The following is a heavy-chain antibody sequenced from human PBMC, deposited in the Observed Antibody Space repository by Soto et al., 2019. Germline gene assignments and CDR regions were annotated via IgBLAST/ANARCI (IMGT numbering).Heavy chain of an antibody. CDR3: ARDDSSGYRFDY. Sequence: PSETLSLTCTVSGGSISSGDYYWSWIRQPVGKGLEWIGYIYYSGSTYYNPSLKSRVTISVDTSKNQFSLKLSSVTAADTAVYYCARDDSSGYRFDYWGQGTLVTVYS. CDR2: IYYSGST. CDR1: GGSISSGDYY. D-gene: IGHD3-22*01. V-gene: IGHV4-30-4*01. J-gene: IGHJ4*02.